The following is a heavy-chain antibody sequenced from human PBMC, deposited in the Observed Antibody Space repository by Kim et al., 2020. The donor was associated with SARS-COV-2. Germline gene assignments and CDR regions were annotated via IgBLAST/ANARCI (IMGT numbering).Heavy chain of an antibody. J-gene: IGHJ4*02. CDR3: AKWGGALWFGEG. D-gene: IGHD3-10*01. V-gene: IGHV3-23*01. Sequence: YYADAVQGRFTISRDNSKNTLYLQMNSLRAEDTAVYYCAKWGGALWFGEGWGQGTLVTVSS.